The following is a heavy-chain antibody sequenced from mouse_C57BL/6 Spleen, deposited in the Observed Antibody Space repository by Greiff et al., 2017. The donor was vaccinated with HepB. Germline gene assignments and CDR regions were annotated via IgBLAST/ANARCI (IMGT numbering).Heavy chain of an antibody. Sequence: VQLQQSGPELVKPGASVKISCKASGYTFTDYYMNWVKQSHGKSLEWIGDINPNNGGTSYNQKFKGKATLTVDKSSSTAYMELRSLTSEDSAVYYCAFYYGYDHYAMDYWGQGTSVTVSS. V-gene: IGHV1-26*01. CDR2: INPNNGGT. D-gene: IGHD2-2*01. CDR3: AFYYGYDHYAMDY. J-gene: IGHJ4*01. CDR1: GYTFTDYY.